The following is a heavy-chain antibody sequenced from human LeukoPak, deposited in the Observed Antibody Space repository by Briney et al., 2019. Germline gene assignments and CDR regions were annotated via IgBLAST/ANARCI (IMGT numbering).Heavy chain of an antibody. CDR2: INHSGST. CDR3: ARAGTIAAAGRRGRPPPLLRFSDI. Sequence: SETLSLTCAVYGGSFSGYYWSWIRQPPGKGLEWVGEINHSGSTNYNPSLKSRVTISVDTSKNQVSLKLSSVTAADTAVYYCARAGTIAAAGRRGRPPPLLRFSDIWGQGTMVTVSS. D-gene: IGHD6-13*01. V-gene: IGHV4-34*01. J-gene: IGHJ3*02. CDR1: GGSFSGYY.